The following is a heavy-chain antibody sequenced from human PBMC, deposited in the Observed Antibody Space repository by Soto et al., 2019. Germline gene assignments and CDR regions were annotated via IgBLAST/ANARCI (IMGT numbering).Heavy chain of an antibody. D-gene: IGHD3-9*01. J-gene: IGHJ4*02. CDR3: ARAQTVLRYFDWSDY. CDR2: ISAYNGNT. V-gene: IGHV1-18*01. CDR1: GYTFTSYG. Sequence: QVQLVQSGAEVKKPGASVKVSCKASGYTFTSYGISWVRQAPGQGLKWMGWISAYNGNTNYAQKLQGRVTMTTDTSTSTAYMELRSLRSDDTAVYYCARAQTVLRYFDWSDYWGQGTLVTVSS.